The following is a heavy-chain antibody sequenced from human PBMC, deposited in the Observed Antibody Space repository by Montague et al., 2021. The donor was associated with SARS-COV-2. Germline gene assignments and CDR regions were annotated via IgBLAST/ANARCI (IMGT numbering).Heavy chain of an antibody. J-gene: IGHJ5*02. Sequence: SETLSLTCAVYGGSFSGYYWSWIRQPPGKGLEWIGEINHSGNTNYNPSLKSRVTISVDTSKNQFSLKLSSVTAADTAVYYCASLTLGYCSSTSCYSDWFDPWGQGTLATVSS. V-gene: IGHV4-34*01. CDR2: INHSGNT. CDR1: GGSFSGYY. D-gene: IGHD2-2*02. CDR3: ASLTLGYCSSTSCYSDWFDP.